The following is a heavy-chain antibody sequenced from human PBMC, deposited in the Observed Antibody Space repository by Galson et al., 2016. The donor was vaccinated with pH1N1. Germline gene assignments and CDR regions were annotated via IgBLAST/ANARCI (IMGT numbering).Heavy chain of an antibody. D-gene: IGHD2-21*01. CDR2: INPDNGDS. Sequence: SVKVSCKASGYTFTGHYMHWVRQAPGRGPEWMGWINPDNGDSKYAQKFQDRVTMSKDTANSTAYMEVSRLTSDDTAVYYCARIIRYSSGLDPWGQGTLVTVSS. J-gene: IGHJ5*02. V-gene: IGHV1-2*02. CDR1: GYTFTGHY. CDR3: ARIIRYSSGLDP.